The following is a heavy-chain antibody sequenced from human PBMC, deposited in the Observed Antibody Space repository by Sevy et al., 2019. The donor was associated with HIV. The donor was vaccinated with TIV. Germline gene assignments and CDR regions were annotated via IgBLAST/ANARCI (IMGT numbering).Heavy chain of an antibody. CDR1: GFTFSHYA. CDR2: ISLDGASG. D-gene: IGHD4-17*01. V-gene: IGHV3-30*18. Sequence: GGSLRLSCAASGFTFSHYAMHWIRQAPGKGLEWVAAISLDGASGNYADSVRGRFTISRDDSKNTVYLHMRGLRSEDTAVYFCSKDHAVTTEWVVFDSWGQGTLVTVSS. J-gene: IGHJ4*02. CDR3: SKDHAVTTEWVVFDS.